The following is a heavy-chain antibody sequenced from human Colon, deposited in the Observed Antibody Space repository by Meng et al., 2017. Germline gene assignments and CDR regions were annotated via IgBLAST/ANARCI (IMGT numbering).Heavy chain of an antibody. CDR1: GFIFNNYR. CDR3: VREEYDPRDF. Sequence: EVQLVEPGGGLVEPGGSLRLSCAASGFIFNNYRRNWVRQAPGKGLEWVSVIDYGGISTYYADSVKGRFTISRDNAKNSVSLQMNNLRAEDTAVYYCVREEYDPRDFWGQGTLVTVSS. J-gene: IGHJ4*02. CDR2: IDYGGIST. V-gene: IGHV3-21*01. D-gene: IGHD3-16*01.